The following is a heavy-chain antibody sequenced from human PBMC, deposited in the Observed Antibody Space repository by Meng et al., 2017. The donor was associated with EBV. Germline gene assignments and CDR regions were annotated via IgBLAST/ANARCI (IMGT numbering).Heavy chain of an antibody. CDR1: GYTFTGYY. J-gene: IGHJ4*02. CDR2: INPNSGGT. D-gene: IGHD6-19*01. V-gene: IGHV1-2*06. Sequence: QAQLVKSGAEVKKPGASVKVSCKASGYTFTGYYMHWVRQAPGQGLEWMGRINPNSGGTNYAQKFQGRVTMTRDTSISTAYMELSRLRSDDTAVYYCARVGIAVAGTGDYWGQGTLVTVSS. CDR3: ARVGIAVAGTGDY.